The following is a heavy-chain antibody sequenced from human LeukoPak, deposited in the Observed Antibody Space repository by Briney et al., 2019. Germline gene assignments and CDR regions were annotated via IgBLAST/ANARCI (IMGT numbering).Heavy chain of an antibody. V-gene: IGHV3-30*04. J-gene: IGHJ4*02. D-gene: IGHD6-19*01. CDR3: ARASFGWLQHYFDY. CDR2: ISYDGNNK. Sequence: GGSLRLSCAASGFTFSSYAMHWVRQAPGKGLEWVAVISYDGNNKYYADSVKGRFTIPRDNSKNTLYLQMNSLRAEDTAVYYCARASFGWLQHYFDYWGQGTLVTVSS. CDR1: GFTFSSYA.